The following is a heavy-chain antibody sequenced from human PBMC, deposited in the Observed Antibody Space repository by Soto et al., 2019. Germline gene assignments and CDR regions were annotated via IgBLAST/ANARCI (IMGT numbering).Heavy chain of an antibody. Sequence: QVQLQESGPGLVKPSGTLSLTCAVSSGSISSSNWWSWVRQPPGKGLEWIGEIYHSGSTNYNPSLKRRVTLSVVKSKNKLSLKLGSVPAADTAVYYCASVDGYGSGGSCYSGWYFDLWGRGTLVTVSS. D-gene: IGHD2-15*01. CDR3: ASVDGYGSGGSCYSGWYFDL. V-gene: IGHV4-4*02. J-gene: IGHJ2*01. CDR2: IYHSGST. CDR1: SGSISSSNW.